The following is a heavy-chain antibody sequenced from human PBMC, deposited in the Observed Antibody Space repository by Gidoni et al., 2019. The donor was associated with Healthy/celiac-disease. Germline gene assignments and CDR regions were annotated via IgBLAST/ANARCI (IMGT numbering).Heavy chain of an antibody. CDR3: ARDRGGRHDYGDYYYYYYGMDV. CDR1: GFTFSSSS. CDR2: ISSSSSTI. J-gene: IGHJ6*02. D-gene: IGHD4-17*01. Sequence: EVQLVESGGGLVQPGGSLRLPCAASGFTFSSSSMNWVRQAPGKGLEWVSYISSSSSTIYYADAVKGRFTISRDNAKNSLYLKMNSRRDEDTAVYYCARDRGGRHDYGDYYYYYYGMDVWGQGTTVTVSS. V-gene: IGHV3-48*02.